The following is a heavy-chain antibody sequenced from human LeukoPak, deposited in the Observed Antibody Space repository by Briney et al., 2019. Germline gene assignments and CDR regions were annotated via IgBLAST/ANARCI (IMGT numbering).Heavy chain of an antibody. V-gene: IGHV3-23*01. CDR2: ISGSGGST. J-gene: IGHJ3*02. D-gene: IGHD3-10*01. Sequence: GGSLRLSCAASGFTFSSYAMSWVRQAPGKGLEWVSAISGSGGSTYYADSVKGRFTISRDNSKNTLYLQMNSLRAEDTAVYYCAKDVGILWFGELLNAFDIWGQGTMVTVSS. CDR1: GFTFSSYA. CDR3: AKDVGILWFGELLNAFDI.